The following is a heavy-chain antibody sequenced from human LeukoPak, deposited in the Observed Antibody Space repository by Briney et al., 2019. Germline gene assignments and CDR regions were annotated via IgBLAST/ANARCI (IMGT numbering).Heavy chain of an antibody. Sequence: PGGSLRLSCAASGIAFSSNAMSWVRQTPGKGLEWVSSISSSGDITSYADSVKGRFTISRDKSKNTLYLQMNSLRAEDTAVYYCAKRDTSGYYYFDYWGQGPLVTVSS. D-gene: IGHD3-22*01. CDR1: GIAFSSNA. CDR2: ISSSGDIT. CDR3: AKRDTSGYYYFDY. V-gene: IGHV3-23*01. J-gene: IGHJ4*02.